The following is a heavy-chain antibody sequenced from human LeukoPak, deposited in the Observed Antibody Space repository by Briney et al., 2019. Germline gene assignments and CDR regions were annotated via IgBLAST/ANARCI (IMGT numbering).Heavy chain of an antibody. V-gene: IGHV3-9*01. Sequence: PGRSLRLSCAASGFTFDDYAMHWVRQAPGQGLEWVSGISWNSGSIGYADSVKGRFTISRDNAKNSLYLQMNSLRAEDTALYYCAKVTLAAGTDQAFDYWGQGTLVTVSS. CDR1: GFTFDDYA. D-gene: IGHD6-13*01. CDR2: ISWNSGSI. CDR3: AKVTLAAGTDQAFDY. J-gene: IGHJ4*02.